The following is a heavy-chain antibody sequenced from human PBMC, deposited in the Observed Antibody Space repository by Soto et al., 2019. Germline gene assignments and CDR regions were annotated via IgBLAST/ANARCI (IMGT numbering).Heavy chain of an antibody. CDR3: ARVVVGATRGDYFDY. CDR1: GFTFSSYS. CDR2: ISSSNSYI. V-gene: IGHV3-21*01. D-gene: IGHD1-26*01. J-gene: IGHJ4*02. Sequence: GGSLRLSCAASGFTFSSYSMNWVRQAPGKGLEWVSSISSSNSYIYYADSVKGRFTISRDNAKNSLCLQMNSLRAEDTAVYYCARVVVGATRGDYFDYWGQGTLVTVSS.